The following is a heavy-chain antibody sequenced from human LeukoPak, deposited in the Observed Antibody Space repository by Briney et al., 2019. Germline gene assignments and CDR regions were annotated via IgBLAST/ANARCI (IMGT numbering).Heavy chain of an antibody. D-gene: IGHD2/OR15-2a*01. CDR3: ARDFSHGGHDI. CDR1: GFTLYDY. V-gene: IGHV3-11*01. Sequence: GGSLRLSCVASGFTLYDYMSWIRQTPGRGGGWTSYISGDGSRKFYTDSVKGRFTVPRDNAKNSLYLQINVLRVEDTAVYYCARDFSHGGHDIWGQGTMVTVSS. J-gene: IGHJ3*02. CDR2: ISGDGSRK.